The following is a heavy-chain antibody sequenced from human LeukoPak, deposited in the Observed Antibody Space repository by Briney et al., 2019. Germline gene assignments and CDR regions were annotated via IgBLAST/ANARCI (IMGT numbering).Heavy chain of an antibody. J-gene: IGHJ6*02. CDR2: INPSGGST. D-gene: IGHD3-10*01. CDR3: AREKRITYNYYYYGMDV. Sequence: EASVKVSCKASGYTFTSYYTRWVRQAPGQGHEWMGIINPSGGSTSYAQKFQGRVTMTRDTSTSTVYMELSSLRSEDTAVYYCAREKRITYNYYYYGMDVWGQGTTVTVSS. V-gene: IGHV1-46*01. CDR1: GYTFTSYY.